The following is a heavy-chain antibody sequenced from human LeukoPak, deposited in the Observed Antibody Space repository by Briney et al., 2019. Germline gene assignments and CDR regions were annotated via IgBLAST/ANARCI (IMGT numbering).Heavy chain of an antibody. D-gene: IGHD6-13*01. CDR2: IRYDGSNK. Sequence: GGSLRLSCAASGFTFSSYGMHWVRQAPGKGLEWVAFIRYDGSNKYYADSVKGRFTISRDNSKNTLYLQMNSLRAEDTAVYYCAKEVAAAVTSDYWGQGTLVTVSS. J-gene: IGHJ4*02. CDR1: GFTFSSYG. CDR3: AKEVAAAVTSDY. V-gene: IGHV3-30*02.